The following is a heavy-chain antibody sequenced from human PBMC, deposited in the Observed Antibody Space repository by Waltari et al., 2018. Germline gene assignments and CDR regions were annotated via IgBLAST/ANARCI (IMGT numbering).Heavy chain of an antibody. Sequence: QVQLQQWGAGLLKPSETLSLTCAVYGGSFSGYYWSWIRQPPGKGLEWIGEINHSGSTNYNPSLKSRVTISVDTSKNQFSLKLSSVTAADTAVYYCARGGPGVRGVIMVPYFDYWGQGTLVTVSS. CDR2: INHSGST. D-gene: IGHD3-10*01. J-gene: IGHJ4*02. V-gene: IGHV4-34*01. CDR1: GGSFSGYY. CDR3: ARGGPGVRGVIMVPYFDY.